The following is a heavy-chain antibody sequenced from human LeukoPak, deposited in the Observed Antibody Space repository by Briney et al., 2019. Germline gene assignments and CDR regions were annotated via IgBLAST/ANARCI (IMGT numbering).Heavy chain of an antibody. Sequence: PGGSLRLSCAASGFTFSSYSMNWVRQAPGKGLEWVSYISSSSSTIYYADSVKGRFTISRDNAKNSLYLQMNSLRAEDTAVYYCARAYSSSWYFYYYYYMDVWGKGTMVTVSS. CDR3: ARAYSSSWYFYYYYYMDV. V-gene: IGHV3-48*01. CDR1: GFTFSSYS. D-gene: IGHD6-13*01. J-gene: IGHJ6*03. CDR2: ISSSSSTI.